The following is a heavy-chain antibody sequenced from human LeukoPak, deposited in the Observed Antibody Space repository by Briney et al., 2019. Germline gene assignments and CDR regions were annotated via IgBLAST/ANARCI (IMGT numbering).Heavy chain of an antibody. CDR1: GGSISSYY. CDR3: ARNHLGDFDY. CDR2: IYYSGST. Sequence: PSETLSLTCTVSGGSISSYYWSWIRQPPGKGLEWIGYIYYSGSTNYNPSLKSRVTISVDTSKNQFSLKLSSVTAADTAVYYCARNHLGDFDYWGQGTLVTVSS. J-gene: IGHJ4*02. V-gene: IGHV4-59*01.